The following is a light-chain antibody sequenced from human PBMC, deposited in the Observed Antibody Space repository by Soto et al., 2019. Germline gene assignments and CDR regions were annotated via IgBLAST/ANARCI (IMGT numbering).Light chain of an antibody. J-gene: IGKJ1*01. CDR3: QQYDSSPVT. V-gene: IGKV3-20*01. Sequence: EIVLTQSPGTLSLSPGERATLSCRASQSVSSSYLAWYQQKPGQAPRLLIYGASSRATGIPDRFSGSGSGTDFTLTISRLEPEDCAVNYCQQYDSSPVTFGQGTKVEIK. CDR1: QSVSSSY. CDR2: GAS.